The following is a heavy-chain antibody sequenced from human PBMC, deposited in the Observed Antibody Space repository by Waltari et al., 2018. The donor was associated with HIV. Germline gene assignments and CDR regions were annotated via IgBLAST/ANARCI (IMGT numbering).Heavy chain of an antibody. J-gene: IGHJ3*02. CDR3: AGDNGNDGLDI. CDR2: IKEDGSEE. CDR1: GFTFSSYW. D-gene: IGHD1-1*01. Sequence: EVQLVESGGGLVQPGGSLRLSCAASGFTFSSYWMSWVRQAPGKGLGWGANIKEDGSEEYYVDSVKGGFTISRDNAKNSLYLQMNSLRAEDTAVYYCAGDNGNDGLDIWGQGTMVTVSS. V-gene: IGHV3-7*01.